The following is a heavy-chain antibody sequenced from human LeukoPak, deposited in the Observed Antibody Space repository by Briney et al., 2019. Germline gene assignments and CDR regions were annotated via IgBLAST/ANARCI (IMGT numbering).Heavy chain of an antibody. CDR1: GFTFSSYG. J-gene: IGHJ4*02. D-gene: IGHD1-1*01. CDR2: IRYDGSNK. V-gene: IGHV3-30*02. Sequence: GGSLRLSCAASGFTFSSYGMHWVRQAPGKGLEWVAFIRYDGSNKYYAGSVKGRFTISRDNSKNTLYLQMNSLRAEDTAVYYCAKPVPNWNDEATFDYWGQGTLVTVSS. CDR3: AKPVPNWNDEATFDY.